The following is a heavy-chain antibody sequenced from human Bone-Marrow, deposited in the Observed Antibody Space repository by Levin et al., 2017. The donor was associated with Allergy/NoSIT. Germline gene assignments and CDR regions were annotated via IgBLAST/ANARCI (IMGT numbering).Heavy chain of an antibody. V-gene: IGHV1-46*01. J-gene: IGHJ6*02. CDR1: GYIFTNYY. Sequence: ASVKVSCKASGYIFTNYYIHWVRQAPGQGLEWIGIINAGGGSATFAKKFQGRVTMTRDTSTTTVYMELRSLGSEDSALYYCARAGFGGGLDYYHAGMDVWGQGTTV. CDR3: ARAGFGGGLDYYHAGMDV. D-gene: IGHD3-3*01. CDR2: INAGGGSA.